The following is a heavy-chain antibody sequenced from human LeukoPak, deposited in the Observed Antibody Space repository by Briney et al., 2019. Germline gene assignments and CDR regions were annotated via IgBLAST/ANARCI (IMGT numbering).Heavy chain of an antibody. CDR1: GFTFSSYG. J-gene: IGHJ4*02. CDR3: ARAPAGTIFGVVPYYFDY. D-gene: IGHD3-3*01. Sequence: QPGRSLRLSCAASGFTFSSYGMHWVRQAPGKGLEWVAVIWYDGSNKYYADSVKGRFTISRDNSKNTLYLQMNSLRAEDTAVYYCARAPAGTIFGVVPYYFDYWGQGTLVTVSS. V-gene: IGHV3-33*01. CDR2: IWYDGSNK.